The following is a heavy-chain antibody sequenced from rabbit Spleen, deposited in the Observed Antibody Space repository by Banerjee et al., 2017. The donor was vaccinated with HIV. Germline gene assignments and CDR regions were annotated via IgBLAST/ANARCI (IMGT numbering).Heavy chain of an antibody. CDR3: VRDQAGDADYGPYYWNL. CDR2: IEPIFGKT. D-gene: IGHD2-1*01. Sequence: QEQLVESGGGLVQPEGSLTLACTASGFSFISSYYMCWVRQAPGKGLEWIGYIEPIFGKTYYANWVNGRFTISSHNAQNKLYLQLSSLTAADTATYFCVRDQAGDADYGPYYWNLWGQGTLVT. J-gene: IGHJ4*01. V-gene: IGHV1S45*01. CDR1: GFSFISSYY.